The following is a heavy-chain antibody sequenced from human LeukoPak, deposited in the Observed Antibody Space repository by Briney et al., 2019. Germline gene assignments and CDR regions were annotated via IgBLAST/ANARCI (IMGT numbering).Heavy chain of an antibody. D-gene: IGHD4-17*01. CDR3: ARHHDYGDFLGWFDP. V-gene: IGHV1-18*01. CDR1: GYTFTSYG. Sequence: ASVKVSCKASGYTFTSYGISWVRQAPGQGLEWMGWISAYNGNTNYAQKLQGRVTMTTDTSTSTAYMELRSLRSDDTAVYYCARHHDYGDFLGWFDPWGQGTLVTVSS. CDR2: ISAYNGNT. J-gene: IGHJ5*02.